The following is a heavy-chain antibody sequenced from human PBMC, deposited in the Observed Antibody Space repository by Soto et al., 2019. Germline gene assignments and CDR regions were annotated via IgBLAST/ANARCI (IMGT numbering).Heavy chain of an antibody. CDR2: IYYSGST. CDR1: GGSISSYY. CDR3: ASGYSYGYVDY. Sequence: QVQLQESGPGLVKPSETLSLTCTVSGGSISSYYWSWIRQPPGKGLEWIGYIYYSGSTNYNPSLTSRVTLSVATSKNQFPLKLSSVTAADTAVYSCASGYSYGYVDYWGQGTLVTVSS. J-gene: IGHJ4*02. V-gene: IGHV4-59*08. D-gene: IGHD5-18*01.